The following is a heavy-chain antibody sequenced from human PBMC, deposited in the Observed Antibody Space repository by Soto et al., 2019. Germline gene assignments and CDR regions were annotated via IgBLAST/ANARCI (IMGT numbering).Heavy chain of an antibody. J-gene: IGHJ5*02. D-gene: IGHD1-1*01. CDR3: ARGAEMSSLTKWFDP. Sequence: ASVKVSCKASGGTFSSYAISWVRQAPGQGLEWMGGIIPIFGTANYAQKFQGRVTITADESTSTAYMELSSLRSEDTAVYYCARGAEMSSLTKWFDPWGQGTLVTVSS. V-gene: IGHV1-69*13. CDR2: IIPIFGTA. CDR1: GGTFSSYA.